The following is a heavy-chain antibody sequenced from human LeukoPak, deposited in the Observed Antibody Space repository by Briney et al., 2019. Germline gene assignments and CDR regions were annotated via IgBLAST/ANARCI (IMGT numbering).Heavy chain of an antibody. Sequence: PGGSLRLSCAASGFTFSNYAMNWVRQAPGKGLKWVSTITGSGGSTYYADSVKGRFTISRDNSKNTLYLQMSSLRAEDTAVYYCAKVGIDSGSSKPNDYWGQGSLVTVSS. V-gene: IGHV3-23*01. CDR1: GFTFSNYA. CDR2: ITGSGGST. D-gene: IGHD1-26*01. J-gene: IGHJ4*02. CDR3: AKVGIDSGSSKPNDY.